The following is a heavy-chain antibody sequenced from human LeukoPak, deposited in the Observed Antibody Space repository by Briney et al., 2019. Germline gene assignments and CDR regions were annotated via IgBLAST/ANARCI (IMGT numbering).Heavy chain of an antibody. V-gene: IGHV1-8*01. J-gene: IGHJ4*02. CDR3: ARGRRDIVVVPAAYYFDY. Sequence: ASVKVSCKVSGYTLTELSMHWVRQAPGKGLEWMGWMNPNSGNTGYAQKFQGRVTMTRNTSISTAYMELSSLRSEDTAVYYCARGRRDIVVVPAAYYFDYWGQGTLVTVSS. CDR1: GYTLTELS. CDR2: MNPNSGNT. D-gene: IGHD2-2*01.